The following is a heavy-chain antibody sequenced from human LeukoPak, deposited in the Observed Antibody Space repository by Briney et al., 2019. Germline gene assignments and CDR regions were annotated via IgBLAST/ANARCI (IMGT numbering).Heavy chain of an antibody. D-gene: IGHD1-26*01. J-gene: IGHJ6*02. CDR3: AKDLGATKLNYYYYGMDV. CDR2: ISYDGSNK. V-gene: IGHV3-30*18. Sequence: GGSLRLSCAASGFTFSSYWMSWVRQAPGKGLEWVAVISYDGSNKYYADSVKGRFTISRDNSKNTLYLQMNSLRAEDTAVYYCAKDLGATKLNYYYYGMDVWGQGTTVTVSS. CDR1: GFTFSSYW.